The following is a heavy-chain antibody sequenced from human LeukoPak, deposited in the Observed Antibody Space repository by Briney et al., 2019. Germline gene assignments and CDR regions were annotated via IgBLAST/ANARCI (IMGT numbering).Heavy chain of an antibody. Sequence: GGAVRHSCAASGFTFSSYAMSWVRQAPGKGLEWVSVISGSGGSTYYVDSVKGRFTISRDNSKNTLYLQMNSLRAEDTAVYYCATSTIAVAGMPFDYWGQGTLVTVSS. CDR1: GFTFSSYA. CDR3: ATSTIAVAGMPFDY. D-gene: IGHD6-19*01. V-gene: IGHV3-23*01. CDR2: ISGSGGST. J-gene: IGHJ4*02.